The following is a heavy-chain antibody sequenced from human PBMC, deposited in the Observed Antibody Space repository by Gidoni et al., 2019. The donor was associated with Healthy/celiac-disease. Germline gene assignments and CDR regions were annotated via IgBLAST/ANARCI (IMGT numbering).Heavy chain of an antibody. V-gene: IGHV3-64D*06. CDR1: GFTFSRYA. J-gene: IGHJ5*02. D-gene: IGHD5-12*01. Sequence: EVQLLASGGGLVQPGGSLRLSCSASGFTFSRYAMHSVRQAPGKGLEYVSAISSNGGSTYYADSVKGRFTISRDNSKNTLYLQMSSLRAEDTAVYYCASGYDLRGAINWFDPWGQGTLVTVSS. CDR2: ISSNGGST. CDR3: ASGYDLRGAINWFDP.